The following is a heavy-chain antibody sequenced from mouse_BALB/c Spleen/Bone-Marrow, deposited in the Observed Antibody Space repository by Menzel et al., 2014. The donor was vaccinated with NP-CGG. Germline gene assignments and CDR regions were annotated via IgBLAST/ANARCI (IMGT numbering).Heavy chain of an antibody. CDR2: IYPGDGDT. CDR3: ARGGISVDY. Sequence: LVESGAELVRPGSSVKISCKASGYAFSVYWMNWVKQRPGQGLEWIGQIYPGDGDTNYNGKFKGRATLTADKSSNTAYMQLSSLTSEVSAVYFCARGGISVDYWAQGTTLTVSS. J-gene: IGHJ2*01. CDR1: GYAFSVYW. V-gene: IGHV1-80*01.